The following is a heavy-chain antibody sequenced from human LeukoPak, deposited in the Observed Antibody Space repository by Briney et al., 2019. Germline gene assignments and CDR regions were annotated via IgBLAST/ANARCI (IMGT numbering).Heavy chain of an antibody. CDR1: GYSISSGYY. CDR3: ARVGSGWYNY. CDR2: IYHSGST. J-gene: IGHJ4*02. V-gene: IGHV4-38-2*01. Sequence: PSETLSLTCAVSGYSISSGYYWGWIRPPPGKGLEWIGSIYHSGSTYYNPSLKSRVTISVDTSKNQFSLKLSSVTAADTAVYYSARVGSGWYNYWGQGTLVTVSS. D-gene: IGHD6-19*01.